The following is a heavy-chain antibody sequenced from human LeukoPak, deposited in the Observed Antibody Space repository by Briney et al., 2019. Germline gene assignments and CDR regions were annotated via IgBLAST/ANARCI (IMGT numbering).Heavy chain of an antibody. V-gene: IGHV4-39*01. J-gene: IGHJ3*02. Sequence: SETLSLTCTVSGGSISSSDHYWAWIRQPPGKGLEWIGSRYYSGDNYYSPSLKSRVTISVDTSRNEFALKLNSVTAADTAVYYCARAIYDSSGFFQDYAFDIWGQGTMVTVSS. CDR2: RYYSGDN. CDR3: ARAIYDSSGFFQDYAFDI. CDR1: GGSISSSDHY. D-gene: IGHD3-22*01.